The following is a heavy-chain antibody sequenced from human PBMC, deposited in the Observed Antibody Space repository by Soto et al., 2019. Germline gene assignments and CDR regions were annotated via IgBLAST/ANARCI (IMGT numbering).Heavy chain of an antibody. D-gene: IGHD3-10*01. V-gene: IGHV3-11*01. CDR1: GFTITYYY. J-gene: IGHJ6*02. Sequence: GGSLRLSCGASGFTITYYYMSWIRQAPGKGLEWVSHISSVGTTTYYADSVKGRFSISMDNAKNSLYLQMNSLRAEDTAVYYCARDQEGSGSHWLGYNYYAMDVWGQGTTVTVSS. CDR3: ARDQEGSGSHWLGYNYYAMDV. CDR2: ISSVGTTT.